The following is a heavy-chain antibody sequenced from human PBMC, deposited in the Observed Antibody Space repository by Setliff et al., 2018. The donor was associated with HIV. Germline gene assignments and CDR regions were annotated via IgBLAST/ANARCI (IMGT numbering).Heavy chain of an antibody. V-gene: IGHV3-74*01. CDR1: GFTFSGDW. CDR2: INSDGSSI. Sequence: GGSLRLSCEASGFTFSGDWMHWVRQAPGKELVWVSRINSDGSSISYADSVKGPFTIARDNAKNTVYLQMNSLRGEDTAVYYCARGDFGYSYGPNDYWGQGTLVTVSS. D-gene: IGHD5-18*01. J-gene: IGHJ4*02. CDR3: ARGDFGYSYGPNDY.